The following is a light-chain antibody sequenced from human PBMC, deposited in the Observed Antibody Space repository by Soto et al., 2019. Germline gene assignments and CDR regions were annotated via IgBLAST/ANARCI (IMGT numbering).Light chain of an antibody. CDR3: QQYNSYRA. J-gene: IGKJ1*01. CDR2: KAS. V-gene: IGKV1-5*03. CDR1: QCIDTW. Sequence: DIQMTQSPSTLSAFVGDTVTITCRASQCIDTWLAWHQQKPGRAPKLLISKASTLESGVPSRFSGSGSGTDFTLTIRDVQPDDFAIYYCQQYNSYRAFGQGTKVEI.